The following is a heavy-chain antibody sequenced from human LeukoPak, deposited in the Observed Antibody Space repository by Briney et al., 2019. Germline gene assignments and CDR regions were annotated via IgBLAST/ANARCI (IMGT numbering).Heavy chain of an antibody. Sequence: SETLSLTWTVSGGSISSSSYYWGWIRQPPGKGLEWIGSIYYSGSTYYNPSLKSRVTISVDTSRNQFSLKLSSVTAADTAVYYCARLTRFRDGYNPPLGYWGQGTLVTVSS. CDR3: ARLTRFRDGYNPPLGY. D-gene: IGHD5-24*01. J-gene: IGHJ4*02. CDR2: IYYSGST. V-gene: IGHV4-39*01. CDR1: GGSISSSSYY.